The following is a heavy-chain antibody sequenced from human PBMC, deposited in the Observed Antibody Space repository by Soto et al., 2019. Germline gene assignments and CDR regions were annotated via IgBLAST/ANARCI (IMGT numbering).Heavy chain of an antibody. D-gene: IGHD1-26*01. V-gene: IGHV3-30*18. Sequence: GGSLRLSCAASGFTFMTYGMHWVRQAPGKGLEWVAVISYDGSNKYYADSVKGRFTISRDNSKNTLYLQMNSLRAEDTAVYYCAKGHRDDLVGATTGGWYFDLWGRGTLVTVSS. CDR2: ISYDGSNK. CDR3: AKGHRDDLVGATTGGWYFDL. J-gene: IGHJ2*01. CDR1: GFTFMTYG.